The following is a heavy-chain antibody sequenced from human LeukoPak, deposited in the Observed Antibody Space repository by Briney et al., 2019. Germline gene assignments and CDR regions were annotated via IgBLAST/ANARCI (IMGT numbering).Heavy chain of an antibody. D-gene: IGHD3-3*01. CDR1: GGSISSYY. V-gene: IGHV4-59*01. J-gene: IGHJ4*02. CDR3: ARGLPDFWSGYSPFDY. CDR2: IYYSGST. Sequence: SETLSLTCTVSGGSISSYYWSWIRQPPGKGLEWIGYIYYSGSTSYNPSLKSRVTISVDTSKNQFSLKLSSVTAADTAVYYCARGLPDFWSGYSPFDYWGQGTLVTVSS.